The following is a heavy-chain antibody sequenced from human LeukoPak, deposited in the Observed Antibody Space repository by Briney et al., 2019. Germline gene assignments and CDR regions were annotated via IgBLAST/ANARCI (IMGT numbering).Heavy chain of an antibody. J-gene: IGHJ3*01. V-gene: IGHV1-69*13. D-gene: IGHD3-10*01. CDR2: IIPIFSTA. CDR1: GGTFSSYV. Sequence: ASVKVSCKASGGTFSSYVISWVRQAPGQGLEWMGGIIPIFSTADYAQQFQGRVTITADESTSTAYMELSSLRSEDTAVYYCAVGVRGSGSYQIWGHAFDVWGQGTMVTVSS. CDR3: AVGVRGSGSYQIWGHAFDV.